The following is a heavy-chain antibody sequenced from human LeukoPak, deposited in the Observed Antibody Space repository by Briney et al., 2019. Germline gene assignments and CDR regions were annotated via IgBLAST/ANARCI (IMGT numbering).Heavy chain of an antibody. CDR1: GYTFTSYY. CDR3: ARGLQYQLFKALRYYYMDV. Sequence: ASVKVSCKASGYTFTSYYMHWVRQAPGQGLEWMGIINPSGGSTSYAQKFQGRVTMTRDTSTTTAYMELRSLTSDDTAVYYCARGLQYQLFKALRYYYMDVWGEGTTVTVSS. V-gene: IGHV1-46*01. J-gene: IGHJ6*03. CDR2: INPSGGST. D-gene: IGHD2-2*01.